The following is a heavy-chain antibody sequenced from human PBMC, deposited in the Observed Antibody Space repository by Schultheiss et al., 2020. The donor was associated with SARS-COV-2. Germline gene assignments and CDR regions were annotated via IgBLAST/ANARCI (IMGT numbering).Heavy chain of an antibody. D-gene: IGHD2/OR15-2a*01. V-gene: IGHV3-48*02. CDR2: SSRTGSIK. J-gene: IGHJ6*02. Sequence: VGSLRLSCAASGFDFNSYSVNWVRRAPGKGLEWLAYSSRTGSIKYYADSVKGRFTISRDDAKNLVFLQMSSLRDDDTALYHCARDDGTTVYGMDVWGQGTKVTVSS. CDR1: GFDFNSYS. CDR3: ARDDGTTVYGMDV.